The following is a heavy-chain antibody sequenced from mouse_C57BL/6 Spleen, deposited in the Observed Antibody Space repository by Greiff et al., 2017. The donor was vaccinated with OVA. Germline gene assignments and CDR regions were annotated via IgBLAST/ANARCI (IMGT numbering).Heavy chain of an antibody. CDR1: GFTFSDYG. V-gene: IGHV5-17*01. CDR3: ARGIYDGVFAY. J-gene: IGHJ3*01. CDR2: ISSGSSTI. D-gene: IGHD2-3*01. Sequence: EVKLMESGGGLVKPGGSLKLSCAASGFTFSDYGMHWVRQAPEKGLEWVAYISSGSSTIYYADTVKGRFTISRDNAKNTLFLQMTSLRSEDTAMYYCARGIYDGVFAYCGQGTLVTVSA.